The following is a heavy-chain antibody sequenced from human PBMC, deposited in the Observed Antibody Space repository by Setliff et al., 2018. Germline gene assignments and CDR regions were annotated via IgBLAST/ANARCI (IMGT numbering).Heavy chain of an antibody. D-gene: IGHD3-10*01. V-gene: IGHV4-59*01. J-gene: IGHJ4*02. CDR2: IYYSGTT. Sequence: KASETLSLTCTVSGDSISDYYWTWIRQPPGKGLEWIGYIYYSGTTNYNPSLRSRVTMSIDTSKNQFSLKLSSATAADTAVYYCAGTPMVREVMDFDFWGQGTLVTVSS. CDR1: GDSISDYY. CDR3: AGTPMVREVMDFDF.